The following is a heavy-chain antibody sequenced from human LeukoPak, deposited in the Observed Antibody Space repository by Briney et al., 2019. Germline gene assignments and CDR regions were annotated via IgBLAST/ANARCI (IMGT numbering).Heavy chain of an antibody. CDR2: IYTSGST. J-gene: IGHJ3*02. V-gene: IGHV4-61*02. Sequence: SETLSLTCTVSGGSISSGSYYWSWIRQPAGKGLEWIGRIYTSGSTNYNPSLKSRVTISVDTSKNQFSLKLSSVTAADTAVYYCARPVGYCSGGSCLDAFDIWGQGTMVTVPS. D-gene: IGHD2-15*01. CDR1: GGSISSGSYY. CDR3: ARPVGYCSGGSCLDAFDI.